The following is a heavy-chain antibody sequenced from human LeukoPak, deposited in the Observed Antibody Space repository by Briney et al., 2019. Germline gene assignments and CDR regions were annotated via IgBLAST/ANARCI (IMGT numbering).Heavy chain of an antibody. V-gene: IGHV1-2*06. CDR1: GYTFTGYY. CDR3: ARVRRRDWFDP. Sequence: ASVKVSCKASGYTFTGYYMHWVRQAPGQGLEWMGRINPNSGDTNYAQKLQGRVTMTTVTSTSTAYMELRSLRSDDTAVYYCARVRRRDWFDPWGQGTLVTVSS. CDR2: INPNSGDT. D-gene: IGHD4-23*01. J-gene: IGHJ5*02.